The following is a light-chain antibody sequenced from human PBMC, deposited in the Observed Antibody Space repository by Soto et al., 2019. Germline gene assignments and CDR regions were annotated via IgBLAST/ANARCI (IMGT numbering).Light chain of an antibody. CDR2: GAS. J-gene: IGKJ1*01. V-gene: IGKV3-15*01. CDR3: QQYNNWPLT. Sequence: EIVMTQSPATLSVSQGERATLSCRASQSVSSNLTWYQQEPGQAPRLLIYGASTRATGIPARFSGSGSGTEFTLTISSLQSEAFAVYYCQQYNNWPLTFGQGTKVEIK. CDR1: QSVSSN.